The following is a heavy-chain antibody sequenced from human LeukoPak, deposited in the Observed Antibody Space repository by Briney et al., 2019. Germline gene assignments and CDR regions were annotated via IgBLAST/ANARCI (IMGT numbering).Heavy chain of an antibody. Sequence: GASVKVSCKASGYTFTSYAMHWVRQAPGQRLEWMGWINAGNGNTKYSQEFQGRVTITRDTSASTAYMELSSLRSEDMAVYYRARERPRWGAFDIWGQGTMVTVSS. J-gene: IGHJ3*02. V-gene: IGHV1-3*03. CDR2: INAGNGNT. CDR1: GYTFTSYA. D-gene: IGHD3-16*01. CDR3: ARERPRWGAFDI.